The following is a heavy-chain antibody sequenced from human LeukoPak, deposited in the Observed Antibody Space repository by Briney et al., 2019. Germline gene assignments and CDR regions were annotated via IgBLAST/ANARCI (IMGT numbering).Heavy chain of an antibody. V-gene: IGHV1-2*02. CDR2: INPNSGGT. CDR1: GYTFTGYY. J-gene: IGHJ5*02. Sequence: ASVKVSCKASGYTFTGYYMHWVRQAHGQGLEWMGWINPNSGGTNYAQKLQGRVTMTTDTSTSTAYMELRSLRSDDTAVYYCARGKTDAGFDPWGQGTLVTVSS. D-gene: IGHD2-2*01. CDR3: ARGKTDAGFDP.